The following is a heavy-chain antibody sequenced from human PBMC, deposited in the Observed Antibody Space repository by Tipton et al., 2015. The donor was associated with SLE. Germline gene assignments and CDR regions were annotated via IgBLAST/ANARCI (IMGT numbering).Heavy chain of an antibody. D-gene: IGHD4-11*01. Sequence: TLSLTCTVSGGSISGHYWSWIRQSPGRGLEWIGYISYRGGNNYNPSLQSRVTMSLDTSRSQFSLKLISVTAADTAVYYCAREFLNPVTTVHYYFDLWGRGTLVTVSS. CDR3: AREFLNPVTTVHYYFDL. CDR2: ISYRGGN. J-gene: IGHJ2*01. V-gene: IGHV4-59*11. CDR1: GGSISGHY.